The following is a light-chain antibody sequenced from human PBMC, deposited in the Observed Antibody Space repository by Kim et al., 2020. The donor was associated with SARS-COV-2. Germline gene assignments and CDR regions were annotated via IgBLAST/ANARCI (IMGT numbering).Light chain of an antibody. V-gene: IGLV3-19*01. J-gene: IGLJ3*02. CDR3: NSRDSSGNHLV. CDR1: GLSTYY. Sequence: ALGQTVRIKCQGDGLSTYYASWYQQKPGQAPILVIYGKNNRPSGIPDRFSASTSGNTGSLTITGAQAEDEADYYCNSRDSSGNHLVFGGGTQLTVL. CDR2: GKN.